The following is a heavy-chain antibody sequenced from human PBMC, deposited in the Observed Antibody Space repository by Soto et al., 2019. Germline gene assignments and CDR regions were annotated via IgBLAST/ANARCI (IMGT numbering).Heavy chain of an antibody. V-gene: IGHV4-59*13. J-gene: IGHJ3*02. D-gene: IGHD3-16*01. CDR3: VRVNYDYIWGSSFAFDI. CDR1: GGSISSYY. Sequence: SETLSLTCTVSGGSISSYYWSWIRQPPGKGLEWIGYIYYSGSTNYNPSLKSRVTISVDTSKNQFSLKLSSVTAADTAVYYCVRVNYDYIWGSSFAFDIWGQGTMVIVSS. CDR2: IYYSGST.